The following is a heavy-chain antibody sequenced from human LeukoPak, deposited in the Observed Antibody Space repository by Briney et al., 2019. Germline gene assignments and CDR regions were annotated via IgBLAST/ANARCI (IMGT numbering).Heavy chain of an antibody. CDR2: IWYDGSNK. V-gene: IGHV3-33*01. CDR3: ASVVGWYDYYYGMDV. Sequence: PGRSLRLSCAASGFTFSSYGMHWVRQAPGKGLEWVAVIWYDGSNKYYADSVKGRFTISRDNSKNTLYLQMNSLRAEDTAVYYCASVVGWYDYYYGMDVWGQGTTVTVSS. D-gene: IGHD1-26*01. CDR1: GFTFSSYG. J-gene: IGHJ6*02.